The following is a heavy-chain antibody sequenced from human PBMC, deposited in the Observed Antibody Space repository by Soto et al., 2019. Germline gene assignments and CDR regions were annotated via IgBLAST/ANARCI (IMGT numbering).Heavy chain of an antibody. V-gene: IGHV6-1*01. Sequence: SQTLSLTCAISGDSVSSNSAAWNWIRQSPSRGLEWLGRTYYRSKWYNDYAVSVKSRITINPDTSKNQFSLQLNSVTPEDTAVYYCASAGPGYSSSWYAFDIWGQGTMVTVS. D-gene: IGHD6-13*01. J-gene: IGHJ3*02. CDR1: GDSVSSNSAA. CDR2: TYYRSKWYN. CDR3: ASAGPGYSSSWYAFDI.